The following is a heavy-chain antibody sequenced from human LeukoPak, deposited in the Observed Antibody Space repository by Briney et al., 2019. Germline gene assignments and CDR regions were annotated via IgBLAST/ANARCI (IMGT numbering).Heavy chain of an antibody. CDR3: AREGGFYRPLDY. J-gene: IGHJ4*02. Sequence: KPSGTLSLTCAVSGGSVSSTNWWTWFRQPPGTGLEWIGEVHLDGRTNYNPSLTGRLTMSVDLYENHISLNPTSVTAADTAVYYCAREGGFYRPLDYSGQGTLVTVSS. CDR2: VHLDGRT. D-gene: IGHD3-3*01. CDR1: GGSVSSTNW. V-gene: IGHV4-4*02.